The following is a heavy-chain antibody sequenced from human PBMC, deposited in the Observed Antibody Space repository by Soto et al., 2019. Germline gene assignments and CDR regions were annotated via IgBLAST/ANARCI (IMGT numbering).Heavy chain of an antibody. V-gene: IGHV3-30*18. D-gene: IGHD6-13*01. Sequence: QVQLVESGGGVVQPGRSLRLSCAASGFTFSSYGMHWVRQAPGKGLEWVAVISYDGSNKYYADSVKDRFTISRDNSKNTLYLQMNSLRAEDTAVYYCAKELSSWFDYWGQGTLVTVSS. CDR1: GFTFSSYG. CDR2: ISYDGSNK. CDR3: AKELSSWFDY. J-gene: IGHJ4*02.